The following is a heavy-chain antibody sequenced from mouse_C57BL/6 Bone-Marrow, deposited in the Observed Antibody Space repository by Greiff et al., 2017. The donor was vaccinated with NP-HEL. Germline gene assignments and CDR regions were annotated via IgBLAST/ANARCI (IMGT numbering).Heavy chain of an antibody. CDR1: GFNIKDYY. D-gene: IGHD1-1*01. CDR3: KHHYYGSSYHAMDY. V-gene: IGHV14-1*01. J-gene: IGHJ4*01. CDR2: IDPEDGAT. Sequence: EVQLQQSGAELVRPGASVKLSCTASGFNIKDYYMHWVKQRPEQGLEWIGRIDPEDGATAYAPKFQGKATMTADTSSNTAYLQLSILTSEDTSFYYCKHHYYGSSYHAMDYWGQGTSVTVSS.